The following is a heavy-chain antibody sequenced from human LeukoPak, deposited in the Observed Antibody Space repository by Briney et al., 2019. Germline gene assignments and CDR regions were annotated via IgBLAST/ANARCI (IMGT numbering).Heavy chain of an antibody. Sequence: ASVKVSCKASGYTFTGYYMHWVRQAPGQGLEWMGWINPNSGGTNYAQKFQGRVTMTRDTSISTAYMELSRLRAEDTAVYYCAKENTKTPFWPGEATLTKGYFDYWGQGTLVTVSS. CDR3: AKENTKTPFWPGEATLTKGYFDY. CDR2: INPNSGGT. D-gene: IGHD3-16*01. V-gene: IGHV1-2*02. J-gene: IGHJ4*02. CDR1: GYTFTGYY.